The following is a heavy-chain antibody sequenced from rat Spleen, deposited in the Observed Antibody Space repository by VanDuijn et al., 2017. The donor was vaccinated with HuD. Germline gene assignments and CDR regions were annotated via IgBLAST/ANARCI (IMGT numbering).Heavy chain of an antibody. CDR3: ATDGDPDY. J-gene: IGHJ2*01. V-gene: IGHV5-58*01. Sequence: EVQLVETGGGLVQPGRSLKLSCVASGFTFSSYWMYWIRQAPGKGLEWVTSISPSGGDTYYRDSVKGRFTISRDNAKSTLYLQMDSLRSEDTATYYCATDGDPDYWGQGVMVTVSS. CDR1: GFTFSSYW. CDR2: ISPSGGDT.